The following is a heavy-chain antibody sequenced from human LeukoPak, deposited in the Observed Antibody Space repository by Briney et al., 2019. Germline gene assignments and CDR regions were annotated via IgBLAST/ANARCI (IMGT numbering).Heavy chain of an antibody. Sequence: KASETLSLTCSVSGGSISSHYWSWIRQAAGKGLEWIGRIYTSGSTNYNPSLKSRVTMSVDTSKNQFSLKLSSVTAADTAVYYCARDRASYGYYYMDVWGKGTTVTVSS. CDR2: IYTSGST. J-gene: IGHJ6*03. CDR3: ARDRASYGYYYMDV. V-gene: IGHV4-4*07. CDR1: GGSISSHY. D-gene: IGHD3-10*01.